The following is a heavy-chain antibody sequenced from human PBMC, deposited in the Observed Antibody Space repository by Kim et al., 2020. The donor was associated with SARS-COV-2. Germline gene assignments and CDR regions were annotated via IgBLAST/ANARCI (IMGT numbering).Heavy chain of an antibody. CDR2: IYYSGST. V-gene: IGHV4-39*01. D-gene: IGHD5-12*01. Sequence: SETLSLTCTVSGGSISSSSYYWGWIRQPPGKGLEWIGSIYYSGSTYYNPSLKSRVTISVDTSKNQFSLKLSSVTAADTAVYYCARLPGGRDGYNWGDAFDIWGQGTMVTVSS. CDR1: GGSISSSSYY. CDR3: ARLPGGRDGYNWGDAFDI. J-gene: IGHJ3*02.